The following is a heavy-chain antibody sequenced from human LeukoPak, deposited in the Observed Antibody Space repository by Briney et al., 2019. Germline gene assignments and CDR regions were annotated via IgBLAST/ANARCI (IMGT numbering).Heavy chain of an antibody. D-gene: IGHD6-19*01. Sequence: GASVKVSCKASGYTFTSYAMHWVRQAPGQRLEWMGWINAGNGNTKYSQKLQGRVTITRDTSASTACMELSSLRSEDTAVYYCARDPVAVAGRYYYYYGMDVWGKGTTVTVSS. J-gene: IGHJ6*04. CDR2: INAGNGNT. V-gene: IGHV1-3*01. CDR1: GYTFTSYA. CDR3: ARDPVAVAGRYYYYYGMDV.